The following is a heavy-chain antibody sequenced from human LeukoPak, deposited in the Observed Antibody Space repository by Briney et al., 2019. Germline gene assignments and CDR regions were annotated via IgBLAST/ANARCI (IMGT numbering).Heavy chain of an antibody. Sequence: GASVKVSCKASGYTFTGYYMHWVRQAPGQGLEWMGWINPNSGGTNYAQKFQGRVTMTRDTSISTAYMELSRLRSDDTAVYYCARDLPPLTMGVAFDYWGQGTLVTVSS. CDR3: ARDLPPLTMGVAFDY. J-gene: IGHJ4*02. D-gene: IGHD3-10*01. CDR1: GYTFTGYY. V-gene: IGHV1-2*02. CDR2: INPNSGGT.